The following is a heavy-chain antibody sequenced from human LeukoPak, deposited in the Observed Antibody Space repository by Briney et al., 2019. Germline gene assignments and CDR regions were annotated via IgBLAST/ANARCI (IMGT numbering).Heavy chain of an antibody. J-gene: IGHJ4*02. CDR3: ARLMNYDILTGYDY. Sequence: PGGSLRLSCAASGFTFSSYSMNWVRQAPGKGLEWVSSISSSSSYIYYADSVKGRFTISRDNAKNSLYLQMNSLRAEDTAVYYCARLMNYDILTGYDYWGQGTLVTVSA. D-gene: IGHD3-9*01. CDR2: ISSSSSYI. V-gene: IGHV3-21*01. CDR1: GFTFSSYS.